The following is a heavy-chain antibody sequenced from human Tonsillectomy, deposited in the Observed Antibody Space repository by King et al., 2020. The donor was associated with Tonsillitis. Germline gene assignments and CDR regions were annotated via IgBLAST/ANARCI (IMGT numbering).Heavy chain of an antibody. D-gene: IGHD2-21*02. J-gene: IGHJ3*01. CDR1: GFTFNYYA. CDR3: ARALGLPVTFAFDV. V-gene: IGHV3-30*01. CDR2: ISSDGTRK. Sequence: HVQLVESGGGVVQPGRSLTLSCAASGFTFNYYAMNWCRQPPGRGLEWVALISSDGTRKSYADSIQGRYTISRYNSKNTLFLQMKSLRAEDTAGYYCARALGLPVTFAFDVWGHGTVVTVSS.